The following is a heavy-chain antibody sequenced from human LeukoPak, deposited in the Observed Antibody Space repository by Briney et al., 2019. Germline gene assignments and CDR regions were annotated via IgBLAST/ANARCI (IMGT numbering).Heavy chain of an antibody. CDR2: IYYSGST. J-gene: IGHJ4*02. Sequence: SETLSLTCTVSGGSISSYYWSWIRQPPGKGLEWIGYIYYSGSTNYNPSLKSRVTISVDTSKNQFSLKLSSVTAADTAVYYCARGAPLRRLLWFGELWWYLDYWGQGTLVTVSS. V-gene: IGHV4-59*01. CDR1: GGSISSYY. D-gene: IGHD3-10*01. CDR3: ARGAPLRRLLWFGELWWYLDY.